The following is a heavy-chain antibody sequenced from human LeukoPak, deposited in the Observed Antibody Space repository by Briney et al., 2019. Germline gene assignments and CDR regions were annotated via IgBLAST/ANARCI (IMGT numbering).Heavy chain of an antibody. Sequence: GGSLRLSCAASGFTFSAYVVTWVRQAPGKGLEWVSAMSDSAGGASYADSVRGRLTISRDNSENTLYLEMHSLRVEDTAVYYCARAWAPVSSSWYLAFDIWGQGTMVTVSS. CDR1: GFTFSAYV. D-gene: IGHD6-13*01. CDR3: ARAWAPVSSSWYLAFDI. V-gene: IGHV3-23*01. CDR2: MSDSAGGA. J-gene: IGHJ3*02.